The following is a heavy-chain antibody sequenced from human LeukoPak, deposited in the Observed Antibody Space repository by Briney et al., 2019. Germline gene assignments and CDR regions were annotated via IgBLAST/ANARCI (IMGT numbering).Heavy chain of an antibody. V-gene: IGHV3-23*01. CDR2: SSGRNERI. CDR1: GFTFSAHH. CDR3: ARASCGGNCYYMFDF. D-gene: IGHD2-21*01. Sequence: PGGSLRLSCATSGFTFSAHHMNWVRQAPGKGLEWVSGSSGRNERIMYADSVKGRFTISRDNSKNTLYLQMNSLTAEDTAVYYCARASCGGNCYYMFDFWGQGTLVTVSS. J-gene: IGHJ4*02.